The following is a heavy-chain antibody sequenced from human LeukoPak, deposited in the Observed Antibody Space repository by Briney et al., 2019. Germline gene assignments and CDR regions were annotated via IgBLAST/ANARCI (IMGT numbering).Heavy chain of an antibody. J-gene: IGHJ4*02. CDR3: ARINHDSSAAVYYFDY. Sequence: GGSLRLSCAASGFTFSNYDMHWVRQATGKGLEWVSAIDTAGDTYYPGSVKGRFTISRENAKNSLCLQMNTLRAGDTAVYYCARINHDSSAAVYYFDYWGQGTLVTVSS. CDR1: GFTFSNYD. CDR2: IDTAGDT. D-gene: IGHD3-22*01. V-gene: IGHV3-13*01.